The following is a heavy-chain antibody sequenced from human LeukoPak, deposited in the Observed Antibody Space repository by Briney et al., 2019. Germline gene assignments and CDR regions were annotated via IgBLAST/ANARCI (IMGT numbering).Heavy chain of an antibody. V-gene: IGHV1-69*01. CDR2: IIPIFGTA. D-gene: IGHD3-10*01. Sequence: SVKVSCKASGGTFSSYAISWVRQAPGQGLEWMGGIIPIFGTANYAQKFQGRVTITADESTSTAYMELSSLRSEDTAVYYCATIRDTRGVIDHHYYYMDLWGKVTTVTVSS. J-gene: IGHJ6*03. CDR3: ATIRDTRGVIDHHYYYMDL. CDR1: GGTFSSYA.